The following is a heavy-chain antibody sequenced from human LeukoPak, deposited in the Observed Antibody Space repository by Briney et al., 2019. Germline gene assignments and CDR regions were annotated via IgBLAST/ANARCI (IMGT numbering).Heavy chain of an antibody. CDR1: GFTFSGSA. CDR3: TSQPLYYYDSSGYSHYYYYMDV. V-gene: IGHV3-73*01. J-gene: IGHJ6*03. D-gene: IGHD3-22*01. Sequence: PGGSLRLSCAASGFTFSGSAMHWVRQASGKGLEWVGRMRSKANSYATAYAASVKGRFTISRDDSKNTAYLQMNSLKTEDTAVYYCTSQPLYYYDSSGYSHYYYYMDVWGKGTTVTVSS. CDR2: MRSKANSYAT.